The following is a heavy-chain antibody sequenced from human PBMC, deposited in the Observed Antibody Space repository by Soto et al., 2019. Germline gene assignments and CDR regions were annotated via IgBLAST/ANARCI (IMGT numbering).Heavy chain of an antibody. CDR3: ARDAYNWNYYYYGMDV. CDR2: IYHSGST. J-gene: IGHJ6*02. D-gene: IGHD1-20*01. Sequence: SETLSLTCAVSGGSISSSNWWSWVRQPPGKGLEWIGEIYHSGSTNYNLSLKSRVTISVDKSKNQFSLKLSSVTAADTAVYYCARDAYNWNYYYYGMDVWGQGTTVTVSS. CDR1: GGSISSSNW. V-gene: IGHV4-4*02.